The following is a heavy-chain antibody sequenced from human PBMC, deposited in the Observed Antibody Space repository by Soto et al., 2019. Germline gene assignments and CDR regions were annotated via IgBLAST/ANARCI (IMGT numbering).Heavy chain of an antibody. Sequence: KTSETLSLTCAVSGGSISSSNWWSWVRQPPGKGLEWIGEIYHSGSTNYNPSLKSRVTISVDKSKNQFSLKLSSVTAAYTAVYYCARGVTDIIYSSSSHFDYWGQGTLVTVSS. CDR2: IYHSGST. V-gene: IGHV4-4*02. CDR3: ARGVTDIIYSSSSHFDY. CDR1: GGSISSSNW. J-gene: IGHJ4*02. D-gene: IGHD6-6*01.